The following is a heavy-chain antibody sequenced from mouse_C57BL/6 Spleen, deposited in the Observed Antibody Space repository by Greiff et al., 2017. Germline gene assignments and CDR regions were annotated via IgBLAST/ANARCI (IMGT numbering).Heavy chain of an antibody. CDR1: GYSITSGYY. CDR3: AEGGLYDGFAY. CDR2: ISYDGSN. Sequence: DVKLQESGPGLVKPSQSLSLTCSVTGYSITSGYYWNWIRQFPGNKLEWMGYISYDGSNNYNPSLKNRISITRDTAKNQFFLKLNSVTTEDTATYYCAEGGLYDGFAYWGQGTLVTVSA. J-gene: IGHJ3*01. V-gene: IGHV3-6*01. D-gene: IGHD2-3*01.